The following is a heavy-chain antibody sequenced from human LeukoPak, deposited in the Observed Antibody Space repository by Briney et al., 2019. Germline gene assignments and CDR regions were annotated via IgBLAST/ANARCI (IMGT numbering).Heavy chain of an antibody. CDR1: GFTFSSYA. V-gene: IGHV3-23*01. D-gene: IGHD5-24*01. CDR3: AKANDGYNAIFDY. Sequence: EGSLRLSCAASGFTFSSYAMSWVRQAPGKGLEWVSAISGSGGSTYYADSVKGRFTISRDNSKNTLYLQMNSLRAEDAAVYYCAKANDGYNAIFDYWGQGTLVTVSS. CDR2: ISGSGGST. J-gene: IGHJ4*02.